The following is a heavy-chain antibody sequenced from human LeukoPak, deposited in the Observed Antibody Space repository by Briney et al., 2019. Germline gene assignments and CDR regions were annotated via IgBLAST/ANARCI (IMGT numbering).Heavy chain of an antibody. CDR2: IYPGDSDT. Sequence: GESLKISCKGSGYSFTSYWIGWVRQMPGKGLEWMGIIYPGDSDTRYSPSFQGQVTISADKSISTAYLQWSSLKASDTAMYYCARVPDYYDSSGYPGDYWGQGTLVTVSS. J-gene: IGHJ4*02. D-gene: IGHD3-22*01. CDR1: GYSFTSYW. CDR3: ARVPDYYDSSGYPGDY. V-gene: IGHV5-51*01.